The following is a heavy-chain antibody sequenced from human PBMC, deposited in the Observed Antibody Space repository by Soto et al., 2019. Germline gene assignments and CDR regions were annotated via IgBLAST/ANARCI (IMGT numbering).Heavy chain of an antibody. V-gene: IGHV3-9*01. CDR3: AKADSYYYYMDV. CDR1: GFTFDDYA. J-gene: IGHJ6*03. Sequence: GGSLRLSCAASGFTFDDYAMHWVRQAPGKGLEWVSGTSWNSGSIGYADSVKGRFTISRDNAKNSLYLQMNSLRAEDTALYYCAKADSYYYYMDVWGKGTTVTVSS. CDR2: TSWNSGSI.